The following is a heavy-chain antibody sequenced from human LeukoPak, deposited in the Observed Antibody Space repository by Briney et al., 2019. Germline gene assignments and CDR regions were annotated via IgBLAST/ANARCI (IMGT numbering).Heavy chain of an antibody. Sequence: PSETLSLTCTVSGGSISSYYWSWIRQPAGKGLEWIGRIYTSGSTNYNPSLKSRVTMSVDTSKNQFSLKLSSVTAADTAVYYCARHRGYYDSSGYRHIGFFDYWGQGTLVTVSS. J-gene: IGHJ4*02. D-gene: IGHD3-22*01. CDR2: IYTSGST. V-gene: IGHV4-4*07. CDR1: GGSISSYY. CDR3: ARHRGYYDSSGYRHIGFFDY.